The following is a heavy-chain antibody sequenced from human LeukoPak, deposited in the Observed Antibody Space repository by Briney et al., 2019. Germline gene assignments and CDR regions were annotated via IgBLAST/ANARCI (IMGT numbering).Heavy chain of an antibody. V-gene: IGHV4-4*07. CDR1: GGSISSYY. J-gene: IGHJ3*02. D-gene: IGHD3-3*01. CDR2: IYTSGST. CDR3: ARHDITIFGVVDPFDAFDI. Sequence: SETLSLTCTVSGGSISSYYWSWIRQPAGKGLEWIGRIYTSGSTNYNPSLKSRVTMSVDTSKNQFSLKLSSVTAADTAVYYCARHDITIFGVVDPFDAFDIWGQGTMVTVSS.